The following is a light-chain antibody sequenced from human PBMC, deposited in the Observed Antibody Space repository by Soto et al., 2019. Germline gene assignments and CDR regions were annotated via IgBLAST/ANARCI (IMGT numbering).Light chain of an antibody. CDR3: QQYGSSLPVT. CDR1: ESISSSY. J-gene: IGKJ4*01. CDR2: GAS. Sequence: ETVLTQSPGTLSLSPGERATLSCRASESISSSYLAWYQQKPGQAPRLLIYGASSGATGIPDRFSGSGSGTDFTLTISRLEPEDFAVYSCQQYGSSLPVTFGGGTKVEIK. V-gene: IGKV3-20*01.